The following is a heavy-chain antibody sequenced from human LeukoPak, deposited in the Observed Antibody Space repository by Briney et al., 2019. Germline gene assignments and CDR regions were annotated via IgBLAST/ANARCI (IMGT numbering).Heavy chain of an antibody. V-gene: IGHV4-38-2*02. J-gene: IGHJ4*02. CDR2: IHHGGST. D-gene: IGHD3-10*01. CDR3: ARDGPMVRGVIIRGSDY. CDR1: GYSISSGYY. Sequence: PSETLSLTCTVSGYSISSGYYWGWIRQPPGKGLEWIGSIHHGGSTYYNPSLKSRVTISVDPSKNQFSLKLSSVTAADTAVYYCARDGPMVRGVIIRGSDYWGQGTLVTVSS.